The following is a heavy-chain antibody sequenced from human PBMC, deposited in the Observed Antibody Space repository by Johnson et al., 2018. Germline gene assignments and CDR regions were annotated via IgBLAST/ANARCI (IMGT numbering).Heavy chain of an antibody. J-gene: IGHJ6*04. V-gene: IGHV3-30*18. CDR2: ISYDGSNK. Sequence: QVQLVESGGGVVQPGRSLRLSCAASGFTFSNYGLHWVRQAPGKGLEWVAVISYDGSNKYYADSVKGRFTISRDNSKNTLYLQMNSLRAEDTAVYYCAKDLWQLVKPDVWGKGTTVTVSS. CDR3: AKDLWQLVKPDV. CDR1: GFTFSNYG. D-gene: IGHD6-13*01.